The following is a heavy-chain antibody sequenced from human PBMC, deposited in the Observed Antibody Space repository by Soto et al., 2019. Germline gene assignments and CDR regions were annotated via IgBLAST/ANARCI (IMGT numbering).Heavy chain of an antibody. V-gene: IGHV1-8*01. CDR2: MNPNSGNT. D-gene: IGHD2-8*02. J-gene: IGHJ4*02. CDR3: AKDMVHCTGTRCARYFEK. Sequence: ASVKVSCKASGYTFTSYDINWVRQATGQGLEWMGWMNPNSGNTGYAQKFQGRVTMTRNTSISTAYMELSSLRSEDTAVYYCAKDMVHCTGTRCARYFEKWGRGTLVTVSS. CDR1: GYTFTSYD.